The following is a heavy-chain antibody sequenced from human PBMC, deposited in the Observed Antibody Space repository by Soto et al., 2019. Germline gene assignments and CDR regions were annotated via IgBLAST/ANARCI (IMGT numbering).Heavy chain of an antibody. CDR2: ISYDGSNK. V-gene: IGHV3-30*18. CDR3: AKGLRYFDWLPPTDY. J-gene: IGHJ4*02. D-gene: IGHD3-9*01. Sequence: GGSLRLSCAASGFTFSSYGMHWVRQAPGKGLEWVAVISYDGSNKYYADSVKGRFTISRDNPKNTLYLQMNSLRAEDTAVYYCAKGLRYFDWLPPTDYWGQGTLVTVSS. CDR1: GFTFSSYG.